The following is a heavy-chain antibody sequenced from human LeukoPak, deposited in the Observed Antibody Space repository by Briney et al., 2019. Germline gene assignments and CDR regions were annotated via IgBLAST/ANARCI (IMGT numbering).Heavy chain of an antibody. CDR1: GFTFNNYA. CDR2: IRIDGSSK. J-gene: IGHJ4*02. D-gene: IGHD3-10*01. V-gene: IGHV3-30*02. CDR3: ARDQAGSGHYADY. Sequence: GGSLRLSCAASGFTFNNYAMHWVRQAPGKGLEWLAFIRIDGSSKYYADFVTGRFTISRDNSKNTLYLQMNSLRPEDTAVYYCARDQAGSGHYADYWGQGTLVTVSS.